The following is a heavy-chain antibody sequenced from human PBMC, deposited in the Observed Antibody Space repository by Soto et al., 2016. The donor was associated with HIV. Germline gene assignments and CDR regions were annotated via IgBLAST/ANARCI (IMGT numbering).Heavy chain of an antibody. V-gene: IGHV3-23*01. CDR3: AKPLWFGELHYFDY. CDR2: ISGSGGST. D-gene: IGHD3-10*01. CDR1: GFTFSSYA. Sequence: EVQLLESGGGLVQPGGPVRLSCAASGFTFSSYAMSWVRQAPGKGLEWVSAISGSGGSTYYADSVKGRFTISRDNSKNTLYLQMNSLRAEDTAVYYCAKPLWFGELHYFDYWGQGTLVTVSS. J-gene: IGHJ4*02.